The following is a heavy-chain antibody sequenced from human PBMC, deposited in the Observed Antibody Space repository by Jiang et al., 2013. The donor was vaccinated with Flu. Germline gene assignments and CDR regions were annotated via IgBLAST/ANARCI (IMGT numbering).Heavy chain of an antibody. CDR3: ARRESPRVRGVDPFDP. V-gene: IGHV4-31*02. CDR2: LLQWST. D-gene: IGHD3-10*01. J-gene: IGHJ5*02. Sequence: WIRQRPGKGPGVDWKXLLQWSTHYNPSLKNRLTISIDTSKNQFSLNLTSVTAADTAVYFCARRESPRVRGVDPFDPWGQGTLVTVAS.